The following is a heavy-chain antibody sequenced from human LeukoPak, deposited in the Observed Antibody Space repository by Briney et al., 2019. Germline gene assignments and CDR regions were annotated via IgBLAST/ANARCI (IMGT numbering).Heavy chain of an antibody. CDR3: ARLEYCSSTSCPIKGGFDP. V-gene: IGHV4-4*09. CDR1: GGSISSYY. D-gene: IGHD2-2*01. Sequence: SETLSLTCTVSGGSISSYYWSWIRQPPGKGLEWIGYIYTSGSTNYNPSLKSRVTISVDTSKNQFSLELSSVTAADTAVYYCARLEYCSSTSCPIKGGFDPWGQGTLVTVSS. CDR2: IYTSGST. J-gene: IGHJ5*02.